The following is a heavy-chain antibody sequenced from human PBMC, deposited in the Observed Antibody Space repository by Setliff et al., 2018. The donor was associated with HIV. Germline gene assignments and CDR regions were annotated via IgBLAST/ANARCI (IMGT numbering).Heavy chain of an antibody. V-gene: IGHV3-30*18. D-gene: IGHD5-12*01. CDR2: ISFHEINK. J-gene: IGHJ4*02. CDR3: AKDRTDVAATIANY. CDR1: GFAFNSYG. Sequence: GGSLRLSCAASGFAFNSYGMHWFRRAPGKGLEWVAAISFHEINKFYLDSVEGRFSISRDNSRNTLYLQMNSLRAEDTGVYYCAKDRTDVAATIANYWGQGTLVTVSS.